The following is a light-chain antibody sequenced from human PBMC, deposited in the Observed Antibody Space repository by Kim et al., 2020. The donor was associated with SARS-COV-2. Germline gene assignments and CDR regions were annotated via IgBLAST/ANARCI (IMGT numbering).Light chain of an antibody. CDR2: QDS. J-gene: IGLJ2*01. V-gene: IGLV3-1*01. CDR3: QAWASSTVV. CDR1: KLGDKY. Sequence: VSPGQQASITCSGDKLGDKYASWYQQKPGQSPVLVIYQDSKRPSGIPERFSGSNSGNTATLTISGTQAMDEADYYCQAWASSTVVFGGGTQLTVL.